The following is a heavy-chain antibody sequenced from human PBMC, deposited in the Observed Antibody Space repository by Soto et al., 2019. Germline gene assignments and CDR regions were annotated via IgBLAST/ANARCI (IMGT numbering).Heavy chain of an antibody. CDR1: GFTFSSYA. D-gene: IGHD3-22*01. CDR2: ISYGGSNK. Sequence: QVQLVESGGGVVQPGRSLRLSCAASGFTFSSYAMHWVRQAPGKGLEWVAVISYGGSNKYYADSVKGRFTISRDNSKNTLYLQMNSLRAEDTAVYYGARDPVEFSPYYYDRSGPCDYWGQGTLVTVSS. J-gene: IGHJ4*02. CDR3: ARDPVEFSPYYYDRSGPCDY. V-gene: IGHV3-30-3*01.